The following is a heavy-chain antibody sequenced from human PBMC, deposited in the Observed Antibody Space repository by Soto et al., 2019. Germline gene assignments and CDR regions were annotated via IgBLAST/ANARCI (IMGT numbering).Heavy chain of an antibody. Sequence: GGSLRLSCAVSGFTITTYWMIWVRQAPGKGLEWVASANPDGSEKHYVDSVKGRFAISRDNAKNSMFLQMNSLRVEDTAVYYCASASTPTEYWGQGTQVTVSS. D-gene: IGHD4-17*01. CDR2: ANPDGSEK. J-gene: IGHJ4*02. V-gene: IGHV3-7*05. CDR1: GFTITTYW. CDR3: ASASTPTEY.